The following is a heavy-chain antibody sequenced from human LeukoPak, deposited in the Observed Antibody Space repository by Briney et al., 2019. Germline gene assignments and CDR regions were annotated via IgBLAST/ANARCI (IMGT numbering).Heavy chain of an antibody. CDR3: ARLSSHYGDYKVDP. CDR1: GYTFANYD. V-gene: IGHV1-8*01. J-gene: IGHJ5*02. Sequence: GASVKVSCKASGYTFANYDINWVRQASGQGLEWMGWVNPHSGNTGYAQNFQGRVTMTRNTSISTAYMELRSLRSEDTAVYYCARLSSHYGDYKVDPWGQGTLVTVSS. D-gene: IGHD4-17*01. CDR2: VNPHSGNT.